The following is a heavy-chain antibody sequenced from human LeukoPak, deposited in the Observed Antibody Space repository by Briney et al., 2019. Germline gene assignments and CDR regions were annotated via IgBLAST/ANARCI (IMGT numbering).Heavy chain of an antibody. D-gene: IGHD2-21*02. V-gene: IGHV3-69-1*02. J-gene: IGHJ4*02. CDR2: ISSSSTI. CDR1: GFTFSDYY. CDR3: ARDSGGDCYADDY. Sequence: PGGSLRLSCAASGFTFSDYYMNWVRQAPGKGLEWVSSISSSSTIYYADSVRGRFTISRDNAKNSLYLQMNSLRAEDTAVYYCARDSGGDCYADDYWGQGTLVTVSS.